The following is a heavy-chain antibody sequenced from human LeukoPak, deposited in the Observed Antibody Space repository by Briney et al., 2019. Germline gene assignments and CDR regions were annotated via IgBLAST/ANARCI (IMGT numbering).Heavy chain of an antibody. Sequence: SVKVSCKASGGTFSSYAISWVRHAPGQGLEWMGGIIPIFGTANYAQKFQGRVTITADESTSTAYMELSSLRSEDTAVYYCARAKSGYLYYFDYWGQGTLVTVSS. CDR1: GGTFSSYA. D-gene: IGHD5-12*01. V-gene: IGHV1-69*13. CDR3: ARAKSGYLYYFDY. CDR2: IIPIFGTA. J-gene: IGHJ4*02.